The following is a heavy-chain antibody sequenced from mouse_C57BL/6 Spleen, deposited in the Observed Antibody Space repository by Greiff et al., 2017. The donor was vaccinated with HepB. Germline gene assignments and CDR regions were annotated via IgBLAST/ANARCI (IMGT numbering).Heavy chain of an antibody. Sequence: VQLQQSGAELARPGASVKLSCKASGYTFTSYGISWVKQRTGQGLEWIGEIYPRSGNTYYNEKFKGKATLTADKSSSTAYMALRSLTSEDSAVYFYARNYARYFDVWGTGTTVTVSS. CDR3: ARNYARYFDV. D-gene: IGHD1-1*01. V-gene: IGHV1-81*01. J-gene: IGHJ1*03. CDR2: IYPRSGNT. CDR1: GYTFTSYG.